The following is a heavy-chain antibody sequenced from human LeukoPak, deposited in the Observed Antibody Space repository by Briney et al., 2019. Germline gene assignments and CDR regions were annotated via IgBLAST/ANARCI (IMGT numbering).Heavy chain of an antibody. CDR2: INPNSGGT. Sequence: ASVKVSCKSSGYTFTGYFVHWVRQAPGQGLEWMGWINPNSGGTNYAQKFQGRVTMTRDTSISIAYMELSRLRSDDTAVYYCARGVADTPLTDYWGQGTLVTVSS. D-gene: IGHD6-19*01. V-gene: IGHV1-2*02. J-gene: IGHJ4*02. CDR3: ARGVADTPLTDY. CDR1: GYTFTGYF.